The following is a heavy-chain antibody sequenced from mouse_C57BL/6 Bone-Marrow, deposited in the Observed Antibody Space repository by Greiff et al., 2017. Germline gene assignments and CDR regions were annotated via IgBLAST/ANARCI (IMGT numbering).Heavy chain of an antibody. CDR1: GFSLSTFGMG. Sequence: QVTLKECGPGILQPSQTLSLTCSFSGFSLSTFGMGVGWIRQPSGKGLEWLAHIWWDDDKYYNPALKSRLTISKDTSKNQIFLKIANVDTADTATYYCARMNALLLWFAYWGQGTLVTVSA. V-gene: IGHV8-8*01. J-gene: IGHJ3*01. CDR2: IWWDDDK. CDR3: ARMNALLLWFAY. D-gene: IGHD2-1*01.